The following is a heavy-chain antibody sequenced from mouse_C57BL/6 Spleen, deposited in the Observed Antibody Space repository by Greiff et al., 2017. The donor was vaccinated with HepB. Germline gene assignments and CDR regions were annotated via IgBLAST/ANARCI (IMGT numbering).Heavy chain of an antibody. CDR3: ARYYDYFDY. J-gene: IGHJ2*01. V-gene: IGHV1-82*01. D-gene: IGHD2-4*01. Sequence: VQVVESGPELVKPGASVKISCKASGYAFSSSWMNWVKQRPGKGLEWIGRIYPGDGDTNYNGKFKGKATLTADKSSSTAYMQLSSLTSEDSAVYFCARYYDYFDYWGQGTTLTVSS. CDR2: IYPGDGDT. CDR1: GYAFSSSW.